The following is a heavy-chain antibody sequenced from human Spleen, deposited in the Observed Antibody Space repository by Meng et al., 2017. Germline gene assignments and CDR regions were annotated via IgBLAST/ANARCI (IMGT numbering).Heavy chain of an antibody. D-gene: IGHD2-2*01. CDR2: INAVFGKT. CDR1: GYTFTGYD. CDR3: ARKAGNCISTTCYSLDY. V-gene: IGHV1-69*13. J-gene: IGHJ4*02. Sequence: SVKVSCKASGYTFTGYDMHWVRQAPGQGLEWMGGINAVFGKTNYAQKFQDRVTITSDESTSTVYMELTRLTSEDTAVYFCARKAGNCISTTCYSLDYWGQGTLVTVSS.